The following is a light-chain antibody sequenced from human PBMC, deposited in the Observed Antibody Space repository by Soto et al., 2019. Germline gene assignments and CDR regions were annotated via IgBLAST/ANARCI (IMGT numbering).Light chain of an antibody. CDR2: DAS. CDR1: QSISSW. CDR3: QQYNSYLFT. Sequence: DIQMTQSPSTLSASVGDRVTITCRASQSISSWLAWYQQKPGKAPKLLIYDASSLESGVPSRFSGSGSGTEFTLTISSLQPDDFATYYCQQYNSYLFTFGGGNKVEIK. J-gene: IGKJ4*01. V-gene: IGKV1-5*01.